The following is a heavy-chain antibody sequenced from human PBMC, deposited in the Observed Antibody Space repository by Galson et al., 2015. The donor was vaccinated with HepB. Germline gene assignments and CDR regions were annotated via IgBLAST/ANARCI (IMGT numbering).Heavy chain of an antibody. CDR2: ITPSGGSR. Sequence: CKASGYTFTNYYMHWVRQAPGQGLEWMGIITPSGGSRNYAQKFQGRVTMTRDTSTSTVYMELSSLRSEDTAVYYCARSTYDSSSPLDYWGQGTLVTVSS. CDR3: ARSTYDSSSPLDY. J-gene: IGHJ4*02. V-gene: IGHV1-46*01. D-gene: IGHD3-3*01. CDR1: GYTFTNYY.